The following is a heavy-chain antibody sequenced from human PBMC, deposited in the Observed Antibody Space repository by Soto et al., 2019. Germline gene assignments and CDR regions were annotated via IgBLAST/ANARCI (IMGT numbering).Heavy chain of an antibody. CDR3: ARRGSGSYYDY. J-gene: IGHJ4*02. Sequence: EVQLLEAGGGLVQPGGSLRLSCAASGFTFSSYAMRWVRQAPGKGLEWVSAISGSGDSTYYADSVKGRFTVSRDKSKNPLYLQMNSLRAEDTVVYYCARRGSGSYYDYWGQGTLVTVSS. D-gene: IGHD1-26*01. CDR2: ISGSGDST. V-gene: IGHV3-23*01. CDR1: GFTFSSYA.